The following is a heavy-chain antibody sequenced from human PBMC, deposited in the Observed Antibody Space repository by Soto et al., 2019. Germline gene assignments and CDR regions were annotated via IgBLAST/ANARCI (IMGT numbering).Heavy chain of an antibody. V-gene: IGHV2-5*02. D-gene: IGHD1-26*01. J-gene: IGHJ3*02. Sequence: SGPTLVNPTQTLTLTCTFSGFSLSTSGVGVGWIRQPPGKALEWLALIYWDDDKRYSPSLKSRLTITKDTSKNQVVLTMTNMDPVDMATYYCVYSWWETPQRGAFYICAQGTSVPVS. CDR3: VYSWWETPQRGAFYI. CDR2: IYWDDDK. CDR1: GFSLSTSGVG.